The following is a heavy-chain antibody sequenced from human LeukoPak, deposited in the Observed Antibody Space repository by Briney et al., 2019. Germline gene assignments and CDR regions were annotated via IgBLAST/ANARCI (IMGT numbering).Heavy chain of an antibody. Sequence: GGSLRLSCAASGFSFNSDWMDWVRQAPGEGLEWVANIKHDESEKNYLDSVKGRFTISRDNAQNSLYLQMNGLRVEDTAVYYCTRRLDDWGQGTLVTVSS. V-gene: IGHV3-7*01. CDR2: IKHDESEK. J-gene: IGHJ4*02. CDR3: TRRLDD. CDR1: GFSFNSDW. D-gene: IGHD3-16*01.